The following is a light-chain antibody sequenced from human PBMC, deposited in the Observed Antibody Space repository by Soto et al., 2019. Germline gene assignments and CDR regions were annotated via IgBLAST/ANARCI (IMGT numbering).Light chain of an antibody. V-gene: IGKV1-5*01. J-gene: IGKJ1*01. CDR1: QSISSW. CDR2: DAS. CDR3: QQYNSYPCT. Sequence: DIQMTQSPSTLSASVGDRVTITCRASQSISSWLAWYQQKPGKAPKLLIYDASSWESGVPSRFSGSGSGTEFTLTISSLQPDDVATYYCQQYNSYPCTFGQGTKVEIK.